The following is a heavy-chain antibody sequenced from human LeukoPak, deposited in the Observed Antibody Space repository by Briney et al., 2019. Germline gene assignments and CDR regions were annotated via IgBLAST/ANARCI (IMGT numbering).Heavy chain of an antibody. Sequence: GSSVNVSCKASGRTFSRYAISWVRQAPGQGLEWMGGIIPIFGTANYAQKFQGRVTITADESTSTAYMELSSLRSEDTAVYYCARGRGDSSGWYDDFDYWGQGTLVTVSS. CDR1: GRTFSRYA. CDR3: ARGRGDSSGWYDDFDY. V-gene: IGHV1-69*01. D-gene: IGHD6-19*01. J-gene: IGHJ4*02. CDR2: IIPIFGTA.